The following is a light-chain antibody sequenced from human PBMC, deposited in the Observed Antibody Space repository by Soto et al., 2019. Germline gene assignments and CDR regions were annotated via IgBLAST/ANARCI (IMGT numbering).Light chain of an antibody. J-gene: IGLJ1*01. CDR3: SSHGGSNNPLV. Sequence: QSALTQPPSASGSPGQSVTISCTGTSSDIGSYDFVSWYQQHPGKAPKLIIYDLTKRPSWVPDRFSASKSGNTASLTVSGLQADDEADYYCSSHGGSNNPLVFGTWTKLTVL. CDR1: SSDIGSYDF. CDR2: DLT. V-gene: IGLV2-8*01.